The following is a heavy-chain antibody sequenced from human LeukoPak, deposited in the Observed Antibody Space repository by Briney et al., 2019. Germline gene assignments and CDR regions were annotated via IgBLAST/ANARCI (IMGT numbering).Heavy chain of an antibody. CDR3: TKEILQGATTTNPDY. CDR2: IKQDETEK. CDR1: GFTFSNFW. Sequence: PGESLRLSCTASGFTFSNFWMGWVRQAPGKGLEWVANIKQDETEKFYLGSVKGRFTISRDNSKNSLYLQMNSLRAEDTAVYYCTKEILQGATTTNPDYWGQGTLVTVSS. D-gene: IGHD5-12*01. J-gene: IGHJ4*02. V-gene: IGHV3-7*03.